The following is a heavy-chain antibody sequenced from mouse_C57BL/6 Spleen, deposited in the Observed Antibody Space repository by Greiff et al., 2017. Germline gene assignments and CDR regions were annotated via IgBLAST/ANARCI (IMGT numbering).Heavy chain of an antibody. CDR3: ARSSPTIVTTRYYFDY. CDR1: GYTFTSYW. J-gene: IGHJ2*01. CDR2: INPSNGGT. Sequence: VQLQQPGTELVKPGASVKLSCKASGYTFTSYWMHWVKQRPGQGLEWIGNINPSNGGTNYNEKFKSKATLTVDKSSSTAYMQLSSLTSEDSAVYYCARSSPTIVTTRYYFDYWGQGTTLTVSS. V-gene: IGHV1-53*01. D-gene: IGHD2-5*01.